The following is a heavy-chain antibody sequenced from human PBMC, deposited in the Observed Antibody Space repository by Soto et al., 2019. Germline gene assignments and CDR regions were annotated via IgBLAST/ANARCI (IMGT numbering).Heavy chain of an antibody. D-gene: IGHD2-2*01. CDR3: ARHDCISTSGYHYSYYSMDV. CDR1: GGTFSSYA. V-gene: IGHV1-69*13. J-gene: IGHJ6*02. Sequence: SVKVSCKTSGGTFSSYAISWVRQAPGQGLEWMGGIIPIFGTANYAQKFQGRVTITADESTSTAYMELSSLRSEDTAVYYCARHDCISTSGYHYSYYSMDVWG. CDR2: IIPIFGTA.